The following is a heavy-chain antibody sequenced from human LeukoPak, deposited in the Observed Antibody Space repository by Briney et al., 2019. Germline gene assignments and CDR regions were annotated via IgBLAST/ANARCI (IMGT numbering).Heavy chain of an antibody. V-gene: IGHV4-59*01. CDR1: GGSISSYY. Sequence: PSETLSLTCTVSGGSISSYYWSWIRQPPGKGLEWIGYIYYSGSTNYNPSLKSRVTISVDTSKNQFSLKLSSVTAADTAVYYCARVGKAAAAEYFQHWGQGTLVTVSS. CDR3: ARVGKAAAAEYFQH. J-gene: IGHJ1*01. CDR2: IYYSGST. D-gene: IGHD6-13*01.